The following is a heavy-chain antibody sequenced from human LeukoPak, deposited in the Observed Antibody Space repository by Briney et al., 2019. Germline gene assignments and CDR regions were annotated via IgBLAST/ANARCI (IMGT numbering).Heavy chain of an antibody. J-gene: IGHJ4*02. CDR1: GFTVSSNY. CDR3: AKNPTGNYYDSSGYYLESDY. Sequence: GGSLRLSCAASGFTVSSNYMSWVRQAPGKGLEWVSAISGSGGSTYYADSVKGRFTISRDNSKNTLYLQMNSLRAEDTAVYYCAKNPTGNYYDSSGYYLESDYWGQGSLVTVSS. D-gene: IGHD3-22*01. CDR2: ISGSGGST. V-gene: IGHV3-23*01.